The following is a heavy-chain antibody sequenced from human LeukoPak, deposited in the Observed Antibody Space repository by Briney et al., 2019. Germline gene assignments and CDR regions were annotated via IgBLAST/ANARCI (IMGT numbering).Heavy chain of an antibody. J-gene: IGHJ4*02. V-gene: IGHV7-4-1*02. Sequence: ASVTVSCTASGYTFTSYAMNWVRQAPGQGLEWMGWITTNTGNPTYAQGFTGRFVFSLDTSVSTAYLQISSLKAEDTAVYYCARSGDSSGWYSDYWGQGTLDTVSS. CDR1: GYTFTSYA. D-gene: IGHD6-19*01. CDR3: ARSGDSSGWYSDY. CDR2: ITTNTGNP.